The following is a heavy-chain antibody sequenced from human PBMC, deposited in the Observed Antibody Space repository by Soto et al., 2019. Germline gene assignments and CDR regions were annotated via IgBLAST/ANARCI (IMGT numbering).Heavy chain of an antibody. CDR1: GGSISSGGYS. J-gene: IGHJ5*02. CDR2: IYHSGST. Sequence: SETLSLTCAVSGGSISSGGYSWSWIRQPPGKGLEWIGYIYHSGSTYYNPSLKSRVTISVDRSKNQFSLRLSSVTAADTAVYYCVRHANGVASWFDPWGQGTLVTVSS. CDR3: VRHANGVASWFDP. V-gene: IGHV4-30-2*01. D-gene: IGHD2-8*01.